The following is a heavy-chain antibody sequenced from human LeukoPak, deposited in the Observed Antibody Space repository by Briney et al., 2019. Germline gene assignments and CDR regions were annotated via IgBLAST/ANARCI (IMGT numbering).Heavy chain of an antibody. CDR1: GYSFNDYY. CDR2: INPNSGGT. V-gene: IGHV1-2*02. Sequence: ASVKVSCKASGYSFNDYYMHWVRQAPGQGLEWIGWINPNSGGTNYAQKFQGRVTMTSGTSISTAYMELSSLKSDGTAVYYCARPLTTSGWYFDLWGRGTLVTVSS. J-gene: IGHJ2*01. CDR3: ARPLTTSGWYFDL. D-gene: IGHD1-14*01.